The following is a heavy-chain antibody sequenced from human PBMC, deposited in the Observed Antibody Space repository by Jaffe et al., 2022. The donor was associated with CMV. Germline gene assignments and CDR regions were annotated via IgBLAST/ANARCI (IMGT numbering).Heavy chain of an antibody. Sequence: QVQLVQSGAEVKKPGSSVKVSCKASGGTFSSYAISWVRQAPGQGLEWMGGIIPIFGTANYAQKFQGRVTITADESTSTAYMELSSLRSEDTAVYYCARAPPQVNGYNYFGGPPERNYGMDVWGQGTTVTVSS. CDR3: ARAPPQVNGYNYFGGPPERNYGMDV. D-gene: IGHD5-12*01. CDR2: IIPIFGTA. J-gene: IGHJ6*02. V-gene: IGHV1-69*01. CDR1: GGTFSSYA.